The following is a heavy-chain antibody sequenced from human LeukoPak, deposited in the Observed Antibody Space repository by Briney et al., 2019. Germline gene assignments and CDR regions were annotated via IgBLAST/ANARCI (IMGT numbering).Heavy chain of an antibody. CDR1: GGTFSSYA. CDR3: ASLAGAGTAVDY. V-gene: IGHV1-69*04. Sequence: SVKVSCKASGGTFSSYAISWVRQAPGQGLEWMGRIIPILGIANYAQKFQGRVTITADKSTSTAYMELSSLRSEDTAVYYCASLAGAGTAVDYWGQGTLVTVSS. CDR2: IIPILGIA. D-gene: IGHD6-13*01. J-gene: IGHJ4*02.